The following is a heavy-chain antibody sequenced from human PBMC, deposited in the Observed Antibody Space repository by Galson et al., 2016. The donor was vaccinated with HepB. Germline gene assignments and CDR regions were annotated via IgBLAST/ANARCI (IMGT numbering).Heavy chain of an antibody. CDR2: IYYSGST. Sequence: TLSLTCTVSGGSISSGGYYWTWIRQHPGKGLELIGYIYYSGSTYYNPSLKSRVTISVDMSKNQFSLKLSSVTAADTAVYHCARGRGVYYYDSSAPRYYFDYWGQGTLVTVSA. D-gene: IGHD3-22*01. CDR1: GGSISSGGYY. V-gene: IGHV4-31*03. CDR3: ARGRGVYYYDSSAPRYYFDY. J-gene: IGHJ4*02.